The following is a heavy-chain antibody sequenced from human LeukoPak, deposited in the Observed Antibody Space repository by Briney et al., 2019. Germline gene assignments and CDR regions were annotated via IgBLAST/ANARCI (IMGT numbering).Heavy chain of an antibody. Sequence: KPGESLKISCKGSGYSFRNYWIGWVRQMPGQGLEWMGVVYPGDSDTRYSPSFQGQVTISADKSISTAYLQWSSLKASDTAMYYCARLVGTTLYFDYWGQGTLVTVSS. CDR3: ARLVGTTLYFDY. CDR2: VYPGDSDT. V-gene: IGHV5-51*01. J-gene: IGHJ4*02. CDR1: GYSFRNYW. D-gene: IGHD1-26*01.